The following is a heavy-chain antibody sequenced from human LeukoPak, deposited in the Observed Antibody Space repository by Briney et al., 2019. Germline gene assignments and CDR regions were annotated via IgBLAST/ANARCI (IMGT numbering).Heavy chain of an antibody. J-gene: IGHJ4*02. CDR2: INPNSGGT. D-gene: IGHD3-22*01. V-gene: IGHV1-2*02. CDR1: GYTFTGYY. CDR3: ARALPTYYYDSSGYPLAH. Sequence: ASVKVSCKASGYTFTGYYMHWVRQAPGQGLEWMGWINPNSGGTNYAQKSQGRVTMTRDTSISTAYMELSRLRSDDTAVYYCARALPTYYYDSSGYPLAHWGQGTLVTVSS.